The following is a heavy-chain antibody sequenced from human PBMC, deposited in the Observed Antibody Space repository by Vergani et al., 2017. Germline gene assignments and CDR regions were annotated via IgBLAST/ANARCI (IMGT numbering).Heavy chain of an antibody. J-gene: IGHJ4*02. CDR1: GYTFTGYY. CDR3: ARGRYYDILTGYYSFDY. CDR2: INPNSGGT. V-gene: IGHV1-2*02. Sequence: QVQLVQSGAEVKKPGASVKVSCKASGYTFTGYYMHWVRQAPGQGLEWMGWINPNSGGTNYAQKFQGRVTMTRDTSISPAYMELSRLRSDDTAVYYCARGRYYDILTGYYSFDYWGQGTLVTVSS. D-gene: IGHD3-9*01.